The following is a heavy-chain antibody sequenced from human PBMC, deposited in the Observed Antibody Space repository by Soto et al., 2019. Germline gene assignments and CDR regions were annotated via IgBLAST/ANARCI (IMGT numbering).Heavy chain of an antibody. J-gene: IGHJ4*02. D-gene: IGHD5-12*01. CDR2: ISYDGSNK. Sequence: GGSQRLSCAASGFTFSSYAMHWVRQAPGKGLEWVAVISYDGSNKYYADSVKGRFTISRDNSKNTLYLQMNSLRAEDTAVYYCARDRLGAWDGYNLQYFDYWGQGTLVTVSS. V-gene: IGHV3-30-3*01. CDR1: GFTFSSYA. CDR3: ARDRLGAWDGYNLQYFDY.